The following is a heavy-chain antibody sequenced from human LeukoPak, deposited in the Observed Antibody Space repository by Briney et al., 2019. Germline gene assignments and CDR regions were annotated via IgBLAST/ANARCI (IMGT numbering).Heavy chain of an antibody. CDR1: GFTFDDYA. Sequence: GGSLRLSCAASGFTFDDYAMHWVRQAPGKGLEWVSSLSWKSDSYAYADSVKGRFTISRDNAKNSLYLQMTSLRPEDTALYYCTKSRGIYRTENFYHWGQGTLVTVSS. V-gene: IGHV3-9*01. CDR3: TKSRGIYRTENFYH. D-gene: IGHD1-26*01. CDR2: LSWKSDSY. J-gene: IGHJ1*01.